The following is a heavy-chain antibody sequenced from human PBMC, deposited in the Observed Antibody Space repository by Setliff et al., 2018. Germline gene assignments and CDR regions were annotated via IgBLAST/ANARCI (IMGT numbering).Heavy chain of an antibody. D-gene: IGHD6-13*01. CDR1: RFTFSNYW. V-gene: IGHV3-7*01. CDR2: IKEDGSEK. Sequence: GGSLRLSCAASRFTFSNYWMSWVRQAPGKGLEWVANIKEDGSEKYYVDSVKGRFTISRDNAKNSLDLQMDSLRGEDTAVYYCARVGMGQFDYWGQGTLVTVSS. J-gene: IGHJ4*02. CDR3: ARVGMGQFDY.